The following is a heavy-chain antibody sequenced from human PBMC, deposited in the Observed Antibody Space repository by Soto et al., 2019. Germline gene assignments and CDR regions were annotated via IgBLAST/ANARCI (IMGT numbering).Heavy chain of an antibody. CDR3: ARDPRQDCSGETCYYS. V-gene: IGHV1-69*13. J-gene: IGHJ4*02. CDR2: IIPIFGTT. D-gene: IGHD2-15*01. CDR1: GGTLSSYV. Sequence: SVKVSCKXSGGTLSSYVISWVRQAPGQGLEWMGGIIPIFGTTTYGEKFQGRVTITADEPTSTTYMELSSLKSEDTAVYYCARDPRQDCSGETCYYSWGQGTLVTVSS.